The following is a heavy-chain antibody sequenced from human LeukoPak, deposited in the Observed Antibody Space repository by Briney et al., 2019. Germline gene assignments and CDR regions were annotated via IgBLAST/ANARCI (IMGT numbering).Heavy chain of an antibody. J-gene: IGHJ4*02. CDR3: ALGEAAQPFDY. V-gene: IGHV3-21*01. CDR1: GFTFSSYS. D-gene: IGHD2-15*01. CDR2: ISSSSTYI. Sequence: GGSQRLSCAASGFTFSSYSMNWVRQAPGKGLEWVSSISSSSTYIYYADSVKGRFTISRDNAKNSLYLQMNSLRAEDTAVYYCALGEAAQPFDYWGQGTLVTVSS.